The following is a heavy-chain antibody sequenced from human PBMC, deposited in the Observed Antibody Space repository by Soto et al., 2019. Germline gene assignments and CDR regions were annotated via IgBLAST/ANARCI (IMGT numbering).Heavy chain of an antibody. CDR1: GYTFTGYY. CDR2: INPNSGGT. D-gene: IGHD6-19*01. V-gene: IGHV1-2*02. CDR3: ARDSTSSGRERKYFQH. J-gene: IGHJ1*01. Sequence: ASVNVSCQASGYTFTGYYMHWVRQAPGQGPEWMGWINPNSGGTNYAQKFQGRVTMTRDTSISTAYMELSRLRSDDTAVYYCARDSTSSGRERKYFQHWGQGTLVTVSS.